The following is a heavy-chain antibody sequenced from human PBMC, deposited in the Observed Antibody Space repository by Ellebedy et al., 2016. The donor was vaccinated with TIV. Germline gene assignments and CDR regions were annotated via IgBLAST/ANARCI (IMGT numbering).Heavy chain of an antibody. CDR1: GFTFSDYS. Sequence: PGGSLRLSCAASGFTFSDYSMTWIRQPPGKGLEWVSYISSSGCTIYYADSVKGRFTISRDNAKNSLYLQMSSLRAEDTAVYYCARTPWFGEFPLGWLDPWGQGTLVTVSS. J-gene: IGHJ5*02. CDR3: ARTPWFGEFPLGWLDP. D-gene: IGHD3-10*01. CDR2: ISSSGCTI. V-gene: IGHV3-11*01.